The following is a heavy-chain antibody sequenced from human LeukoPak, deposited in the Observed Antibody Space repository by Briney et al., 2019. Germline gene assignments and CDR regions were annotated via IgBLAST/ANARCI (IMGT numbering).Heavy chain of an antibody. CDR1: GYSFNTYW. CDR2: IFPGDSDT. J-gene: IGHJ4*02. D-gene: IGHD1/OR15-1a*01. V-gene: IGHV5-51*01. Sequence: RGESLKISCKGSGYSFNTYWIGWVRQMPGKGLEWIGIIFPGDSDTTYSPSLQGQVTISADTSINTAYLQWSSLRASDTAMYYCATSESQTRFDYWGQGTPVTVSS. CDR3: ATSESQTRFDY.